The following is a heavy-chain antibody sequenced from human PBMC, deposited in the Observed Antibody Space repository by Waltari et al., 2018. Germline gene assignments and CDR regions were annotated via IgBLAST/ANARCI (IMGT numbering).Heavy chain of an antibody. Sequence: QVQLVQSGAEVKKPGASVKLSCKASGYPITRYHNHWVRQAPGQGLEWMGTINPATDSATYAQSFQGRVTMTRDTSTSTFYMELSSLRSEDTAVYYCARVASMVRAYYFWGQGTLVTVSS. V-gene: IGHV1-46*01. J-gene: IGHJ4*02. D-gene: IGHD3-10*01. CDR1: GYPITRYH. CDR2: INPATDSA. CDR3: ARVASMVRAYYF.